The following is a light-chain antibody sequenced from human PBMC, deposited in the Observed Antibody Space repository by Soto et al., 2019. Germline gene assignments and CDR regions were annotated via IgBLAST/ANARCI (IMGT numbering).Light chain of an antibody. CDR3: QQYNNWPPLT. J-gene: IGKJ4*01. V-gene: IGKV3-15*01. CDR1: QSVSSN. CDR2: GAS. Sequence: EIVMTQSPATLSVSPGERATLSCRASQSVSSNLAWYQQKPGQAPRVLIYGASTRATGIPARFSGSGSGTEFTLTICSLQSEDFAVYYCQQYNNWPPLTFGGGTKVEIK.